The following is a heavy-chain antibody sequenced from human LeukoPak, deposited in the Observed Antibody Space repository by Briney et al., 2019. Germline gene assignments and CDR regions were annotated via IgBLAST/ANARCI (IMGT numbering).Heavy chain of an antibody. J-gene: IGHJ6*02. Sequence: PSETLSLTCTVSGGSISSGDSYWSWIRQPPGKGLEWIGYIHYSGSTYYNPSLKSRVTISVDTSKNQFSLRLSSVTAADTAVYYCARAGRGYYYGMDVWGQGTTVTVSS. V-gene: IGHV4-30-4*01. CDR3: ARAGRGYYYGMDV. CDR2: IHYSGST. CDR1: GGSISSGDSY.